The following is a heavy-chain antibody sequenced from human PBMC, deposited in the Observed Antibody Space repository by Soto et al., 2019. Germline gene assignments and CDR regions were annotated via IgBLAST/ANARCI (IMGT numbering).Heavy chain of an antibody. V-gene: IGHV5-51*01. CDR1: GYSFTSYW. D-gene: IGHD6-19*01. CDR3: ASVPYSSGWYDGVWFDY. J-gene: IGHJ4*02. Sequence: PGESLKISCKGSGYSFTSYWIGWVRQMPGKGPEWMGIIYPGDSDTRYSPSFQGQVTISADKSISTAYLQWSSLKASDTAMYYCASVPYSSGWYDGVWFDYWGQGTLVTVSS. CDR2: IYPGDSDT.